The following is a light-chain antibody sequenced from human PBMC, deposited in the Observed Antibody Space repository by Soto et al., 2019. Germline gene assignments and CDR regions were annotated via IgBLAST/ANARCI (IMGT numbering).Light chain of an antibody. CDR3: HQYHTYST. CDR1: QSISYW. V-gene: IGKV1-5*01. CDR2: DAS. J-gene: IGKJ1*01. Sequence: DIQMTQAPSTLSASVGDRVTITCRASQSISYWLAWYQQKPGKAPTLLIYDASTLESGVPSRFSGSGFGTDFTLTISTLQPEDFGTYYCHQYHTYSTFGQGTKVDIK.